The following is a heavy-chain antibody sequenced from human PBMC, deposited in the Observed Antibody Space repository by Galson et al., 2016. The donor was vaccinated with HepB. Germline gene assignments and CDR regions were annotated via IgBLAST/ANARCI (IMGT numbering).Heavy chain of an antibody. CDR2: IYYSRYT. V-gene: IGHV4-31*03. D-gene: IGHD3-22*01. Sequence: TLSLTCTVSGGSLSSGCYYWSWIRQRPGKGLGGIGNIYYSRYTYYNPSLKSRVTISVDTSKKQFSLKLSSVTAAATAVYYCARRTRSYFYDSSCNLDYGGKGTLVTASS. J-gene: IGHJ4*02. CDR3: ARRTRSYFYDSSCNLDY. CDR1: GGSLSSGCYY.